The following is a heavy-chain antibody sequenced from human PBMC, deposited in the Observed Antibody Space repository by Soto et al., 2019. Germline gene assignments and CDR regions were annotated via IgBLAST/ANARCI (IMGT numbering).Heavy chain of an antibody. V-gene: IGHV4-31*03. CDR1: GGSISSGGYY. J-gene: IGHJ6*02. CDR2: IYYSGST. CDR3: ARATHNQYYYGSGSFLIHYYYYYGMDV. D-gene: IGHD3-10*01. Sequence: QVQLQESGPGLVKPSQTLSLTCTVSGGSISSGGYYWSWIRQHPGKGLEWIGYIYYSGSTYYNPSLRSRVTISVDTSKNQFSLKLSSVTAADTAVYYCARATHNQYYYGSGSFLIHYYYYYGMDVWGQGTTVTVSS.